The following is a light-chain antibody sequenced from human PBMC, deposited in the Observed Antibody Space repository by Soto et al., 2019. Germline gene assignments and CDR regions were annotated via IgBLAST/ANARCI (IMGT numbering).Light chain of an antibody. CDR2: DVS. CDR3: SSYTSSSTLV. V-gene: IGLV2-14*01. Sequence: QSVLTQPASVSGSPGQPITISCTGTSSDVGGYNYVSWYQQHPGKAPKLMIYDVSNRPSGLSNRFTGSKSGNTASLTISGLQAEDEADYYCSSYTSSSTLVFGTGTKVTVL. CDR1: SSDVGGYNY. J-gene: IGLJ1*01.